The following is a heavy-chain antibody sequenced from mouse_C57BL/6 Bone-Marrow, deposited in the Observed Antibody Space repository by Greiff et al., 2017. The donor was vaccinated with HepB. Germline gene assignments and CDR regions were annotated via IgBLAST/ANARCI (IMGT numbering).Heavy chain of an antibody. J-gene: IGHJ3*01. Sequence: EVQVVESGGGLVKPGGSLKLSCAASGFTFSSYAMSWVRQTPEKRLEWVATISDGGSYTYYPDNVKGRVTLSRDNAKNNLYLQMSHLKSEDTAMYYCARERVAYWDAWFAYWGQGTLVTVSA. V-gene: IGHV5-4*01. CDR1: GFTFSSYA. CDR2: ISDGGSYT. D-gene: IGHD4-1*01. CDR3: ARERVAYWDAWFAY.